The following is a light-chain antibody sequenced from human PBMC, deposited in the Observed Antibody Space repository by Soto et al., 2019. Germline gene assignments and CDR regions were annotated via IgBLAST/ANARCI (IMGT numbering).Light chain of an antibody. Sequence: QSVLTQPPSVSAAPGQRVTISCTGSSSNIGGGYDVHWYQHLPGTAPKLLIYADRGRPSGVPDRFSGSKSGTSASLGITGVQDEDEADYYCQSYDSSLRGSLFGGGTKLTVL. CDR1: SSNIGGGYD. J-gene: IGLJ2*01. CDR2: ADR. V-gene: IGLV1-40*01. CDR3: QSYDSSLRGSL.